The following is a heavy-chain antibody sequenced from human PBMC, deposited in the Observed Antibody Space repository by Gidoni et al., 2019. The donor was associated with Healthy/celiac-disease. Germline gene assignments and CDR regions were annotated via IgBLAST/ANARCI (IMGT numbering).Heavy chain of an antibody. V-gene: IGHV4-34*01. Sequence: QVQLQQWGAGLLKPSETRSLTCAVYGGSFSGYYWSWIRQPPGKGLEWIGEINHSGSTNYNPSLKSRVTISVDTSKNQFSLKLSSVTAADTAVYYCARVPPPGPVDYWGQGTLVTVSS. CDR1: GGSFSGYY. CDR2: INHSGST. J-gene: IGHJ4*02. CDR3: ARVPPPGPVDY.